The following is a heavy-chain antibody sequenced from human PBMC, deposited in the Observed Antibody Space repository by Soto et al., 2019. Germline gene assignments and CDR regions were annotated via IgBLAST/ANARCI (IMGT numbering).Heavy chain of an antibody. D-gene: IGHD2-21*02. CDR3: ERGQFDSGHGYDI. CDR1: GHLFNNHW. J-gene: IGHJ4*02. V-gene: IGHV5-51*01. CDR2: IFTRDSET. Sequence: PGESLKISCKGPGHLFNNHWIGWVRQTPGKGLEWMGLIFTRDSETKTSPSFQGHVSFSVDNSINTVYLQWTSLKTTDTGIYFCERGQFDSGHGYDIWGQGTLVTVSS.